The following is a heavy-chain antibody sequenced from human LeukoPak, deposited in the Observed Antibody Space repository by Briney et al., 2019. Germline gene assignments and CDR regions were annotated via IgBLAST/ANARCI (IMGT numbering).Heavy chain of an antibody. V-gene: IGHV4-61*02. CDR2: IYTSGST. Sequence: KASETLSLTCTVSGGSISSGSYYWRWIRQPAGKGLGWIGRIYTSGSTNYNPSLKSRVTVSVDTSKNQFSLKLSSVTAADTAVYYCARDQYYYDSSGYLFDYWGQGTLVTVSS. CDR1: GGSISSGSYY. J-gene: IGHJ4*02. CDR3: ARDQYYYDSSGYLFDY. D-gene: IGHD3-22*01.